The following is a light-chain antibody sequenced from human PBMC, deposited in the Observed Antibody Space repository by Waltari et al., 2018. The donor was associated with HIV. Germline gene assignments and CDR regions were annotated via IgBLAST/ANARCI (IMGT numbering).Light chain of an antibody. Sequence: QSVLTQPPSVSGAPGQRVTLSCTGSNPNIGAGPDVHWYQHLPGAAPKLLIYGHTNRPSGVPDRFFGSKSDTSASLVITGLRAEDEGDYYCQSYDSTLSASVFGGGTKLTVL. CDR3: QSYDSTLSASV. CDR1: NPNIGAGPD. CDR2: GHT. J-gene: IGLJ2*01. V-gene: IGLV1-40*01.